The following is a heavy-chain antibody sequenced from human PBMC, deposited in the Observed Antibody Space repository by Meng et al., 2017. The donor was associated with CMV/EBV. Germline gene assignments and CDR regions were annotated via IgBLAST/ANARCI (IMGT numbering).Heavy chain of an antibody. CDR3: ARVGDSGGPLGY. J-gene: IGHJ4*02. V-gene: IGHV3-21*01. D-gene: IGHD3-16*01. CDR2: ISRTSSYI. CDR1: GFTFSTYT. Sequence: GESLKISCAASGFTFSTYTMTWVRQAPGKGLEWVSSISRTSSYIYYSDLVKGRFTIPRDNAENSLYLQMNSLRGEDTAVYFCARVGDSGGPLGYWGQGTLVTVSS.